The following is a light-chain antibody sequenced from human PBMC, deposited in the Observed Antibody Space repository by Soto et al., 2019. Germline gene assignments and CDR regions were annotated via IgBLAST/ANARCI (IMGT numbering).Light chain of an antibody. CDR3: QQYENLPT. J-gene: IGKJ5*01. CDR1: QGIRND. V-gene: IGKV1-6*01. Sequence: VRMNQSPASLSSSIGDRVTITCRASQGIRNDLDWYQQKPGKAPKLLIYGATSLQTGVPSRFSGSGSGTDFTLTISSLQPEDIATYYCQQYENLPTFGQRTRLEI. CDR2: GAT.